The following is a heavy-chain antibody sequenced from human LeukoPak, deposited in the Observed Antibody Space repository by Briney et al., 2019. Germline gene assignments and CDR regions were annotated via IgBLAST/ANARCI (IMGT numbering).Heavy chain of an antibody. J-gene: IGHJ4*02. CDR2: VYHNGST. CDR3: ARDLGRRWPPFFDY. V-gene: IGHV4-59*01. Sequence: SETLSLTCTVSTDSFNSYFWAWLRQPPGKGLESIAYVYHNGSTSFNPSLRSRVTLSGDTSTRQLFLTLTSVTAADTAMYYCARDLGRRWPPFFDYWGQGILVTVSS. CDR1: TDSFNSYF. D-gene: IGHD1-26*01.